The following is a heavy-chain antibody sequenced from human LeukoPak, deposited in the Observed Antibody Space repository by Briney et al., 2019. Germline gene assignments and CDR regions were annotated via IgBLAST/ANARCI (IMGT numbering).Heavy chain of an antibody. CDR1: GYTLTELS. CDR3: ATEFGELSHNWFDP. CDR2: FDPEDGET. V-gene: IGHV1-24*01. J-gene: IGHJ5*02. D-gene: IGHD3-10*01. Sequence: GASVKVSCKVSGYTLTELSMHWVRQAPGKGLEWMGGFDPEDGETIYAQKFQGRVTMTEDTSTDSAYMELSSLRSEDTAVYYCATEFGELSHNWFDPWRQGTLVTVSS.